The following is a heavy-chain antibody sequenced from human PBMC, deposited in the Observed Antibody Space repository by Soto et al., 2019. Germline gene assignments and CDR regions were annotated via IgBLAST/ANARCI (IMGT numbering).Heavy chain of an antibody. CDR1: GGSFSVYY. Sequence: SETLSLTCAVYGGSFSVYYWSWIRQPPGKGLEWIGEINHSGSTNYNPSLKSRVTISVDTSKNQFSLKLSSVTAADTAVYYCARGATITMVRGVIRVYYYGMDVWGQGTTVT. D-gene: IGHD3-10*01. J-gene: IGHJ6*02. CDR3: ARGATITMVRGVIRVYYYGMDV. CDR2: INHSGST. V-gene: IGHV4-34*01.